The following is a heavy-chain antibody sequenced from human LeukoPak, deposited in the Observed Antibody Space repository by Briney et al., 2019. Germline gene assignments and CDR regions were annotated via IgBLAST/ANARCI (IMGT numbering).Heavy chain of an antibody. CDR3: ARDGRGWLTSPKVDY. CDR1: GFTFSSYW. D-gene: IGHD5-12*01. V-gene: IGHV3-74*01. J-gene: IGHJ4*02. Sequence: GGSLRPSCAASGFTFSSYWMHWVRQAPGKGLVWVSRINSDGSSTSYADSVKGRFTISRDNAKNTLYLQMNSLRAEDTAVYYCARDGRGWLTSPKVDYWGQGTLVTVSS. CDR2: INSDGSST.